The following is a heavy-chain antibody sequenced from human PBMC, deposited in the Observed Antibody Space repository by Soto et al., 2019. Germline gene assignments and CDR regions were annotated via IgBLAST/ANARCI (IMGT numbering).Heavy chain of an antibody. CDR1: GGSISNFY. CDR2: VHYSGST. J-gene: IGHJ6*01. CDR3: AGHNVAGRDRWGMDV. D-gene: IGHD2-15*01. V-gene: IGHV4-59*08. Sequence: QVQLQESGPGLVKPSETLSLTCTVSGGSISNFYWTWIRQPPGKGLECIGNVHYSGSTNYNPSVKRRVTTEADTVKIQQSLNLRSAASADTVVYCCAGHNVAGRDRWGMDVWGQVTKVTVSS.